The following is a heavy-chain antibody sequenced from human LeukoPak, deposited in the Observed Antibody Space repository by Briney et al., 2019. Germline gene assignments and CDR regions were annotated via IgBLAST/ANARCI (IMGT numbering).Heavy chain of an antibody. CDR1: GFTFNNYA. J-gene: IGHJ4*02. CDR3: ARTYYDILTGYNPYFDY. Sequence: GSLRLSCAASGFTFNNYAMTWVRQAPGKGLESVSAISNSGGNTYYADSLKGRFTISRDNAKNFLYLQMNSLRAEDTAVYYCARTYYDILTGYNPYFDYWGQGILVTVSS. V-gene: IGHV3-23*01. D-gene: IGHD3-9*01. CDR2: ISNSGGNT.